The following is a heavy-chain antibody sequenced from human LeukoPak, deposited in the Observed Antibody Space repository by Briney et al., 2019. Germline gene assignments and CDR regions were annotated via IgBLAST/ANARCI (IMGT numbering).Heavy chain of an antibody. CDR3: AKRASGSGTSLYYFDY. D-gene: IGHD3-10*01. V-gene: IGHV3-23*01. Sequence: GGSLRLSYAASGFTFSSYAMSWVRQAPGKGLEWVSVISNSGGGTFYADSVKGRFTISRDNSKNTLYLQMNSLRAEDTAVYYCAKRASGSGTSLYYFDYWGQGTLVTVSS. J-gene: IGHJ4*02. CDR2: ISNSGGGT. CDR1: GFTFSSYA.